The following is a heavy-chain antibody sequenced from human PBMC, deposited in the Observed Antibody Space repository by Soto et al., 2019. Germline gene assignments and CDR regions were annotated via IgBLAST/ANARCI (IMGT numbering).Heavy chain of an antibody. CDR1: GFTFSSYW. J-gene: IGHJ3*02. D-gene: IGHD6-19*01. CDR2: INSDGSNT. CDR3: ARDHDSSGWYDAFDI. V-gene: IGHV3-74*01. Sequence: PGGSLRLSCAASGFTFSSYWMHWVRQAPGKGLVWVSRINSDGSNTNYADSVKGRFTISKDSAKNTLYLQMNSLRDEDTAVYYCARDHDSSGWYDAFDIWGQGTMVTVS.